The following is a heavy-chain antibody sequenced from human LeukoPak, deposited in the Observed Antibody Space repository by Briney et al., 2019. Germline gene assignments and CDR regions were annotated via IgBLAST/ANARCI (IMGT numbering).Heavy chain of an antibody. J-gene: IGHJ4*02. Sequence: ASVKVSCKASGGTFSSYAISWVRQAPGQGLEWMGGIIPIFGTANYAQKFQGRVTITADESTSTAYMELSSLRSEDTAVYYCAFGNDFWSGYRFDYWGQGTLVTVSS. CDR1: GGTFSSYA. CDR2: IIPIFGTA. D-gene: IGHD3-3*01. CDR3: AFGNDFWSGYRFDY. V-gene: IGHV1-69*13.